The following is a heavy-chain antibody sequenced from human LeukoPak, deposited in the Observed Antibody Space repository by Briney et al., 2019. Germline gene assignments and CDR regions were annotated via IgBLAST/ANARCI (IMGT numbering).Heavy chain of an antibody. Sequence: PSETLSLTCTVSGYSISSGYYWGWIRQPPGKGLEWIGSIYHSGSTYYNPSLKSRVTISVDTSKNQFPLKLSSVTAADTAVYYCARADYSSTWSHDYYYMDVWGKGTTVTVSS. CDR1: GYSISSGYY. V-gene: IGHV4-38-2*02. CDR3: ARADYSSTWSHDYYYMDV. CDR2: IYHSGST. D-gene: IGHD6-13*01. J-gene: IGHJ6*03.